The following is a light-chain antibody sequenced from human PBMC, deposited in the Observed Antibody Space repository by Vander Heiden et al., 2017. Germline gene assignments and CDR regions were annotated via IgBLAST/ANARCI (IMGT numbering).Light chain of an antibody. J-gene: IGKJ2*01. CDR2: WAS. V-gene: IGKV4-1*01. CDR3: QQEDSTPYT. CDR1: QSVLYSSNNKNY. Sequence: DIVMTQSPHSLALYLGQRATINCKSSQSVLYSSNNKNYLAWYQQKPGQPPKLLIYWASTRESGVPDRFSGSGSGTDFTLTISSLQAEDVAVYYCQQEDSTPYTFGQGTKMEIK.